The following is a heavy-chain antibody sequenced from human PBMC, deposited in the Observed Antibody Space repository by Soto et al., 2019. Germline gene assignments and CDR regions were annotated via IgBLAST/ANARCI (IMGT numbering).Heavy chain of an antibody. CDR1: GYTFTSYD. Sequence: QVQLVQSGAEVNKPGASVKVSCKASGYTFTSYDISWVRQAPGQGLEWMVWMSTSNGNTNYAPRLQGSFTMTTDTSTSTANMELRSLRPDDTAVYFCARDRNWVDPWGQGTLVKVS. CDR2: MSTSNGNT. V-gene: IGHV1-18*01. CDR3: ARDRNWVDP. J-gene: IGHJ5*02.